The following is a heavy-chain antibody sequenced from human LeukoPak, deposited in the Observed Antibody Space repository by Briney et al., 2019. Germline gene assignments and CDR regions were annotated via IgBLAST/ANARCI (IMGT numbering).Heavy chain of an antibody. J-gene: IGHJ3*02. CDR2: ISNSGSSI. CDR3: ARARSSYGYGDAFDI. CDR1: GFTFSDSY. D-gene: IGHD5-18*01. V-gene: IGHV3-11*04. Sequence: NTGGSLRLSCAASGFTFSDSYMTWIRQAPGKGLEWVSYISNSGSSIYYADSVKGRFTTSRDNAKSSLYLQMNSLRAEDTAVYYCARARSSYGYGDAFDIWGQGTMVTVSS.